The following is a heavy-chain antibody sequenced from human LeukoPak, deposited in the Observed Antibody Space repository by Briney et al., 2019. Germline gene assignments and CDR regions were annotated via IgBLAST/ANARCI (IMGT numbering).Heavy chain of an antibody. Sequence: ASVKVSCKTSRYTFTAYYMHWVRQAPGQGLEWMGWINPNTGGTDYTPKFQGRVTMTSDSSVSAVFVELSSLKSDDTAVYYCARDSITAPHCYDYWGQGTLVTVSS. CDR2: INPNTGGT. CDR1: RYTFTAYY. CDR3: ARDSITAPHCYDY. D-gene: IGHD2-21*01. V-gene: IGHV1-2*02. J-gene: IGHJ4*02.